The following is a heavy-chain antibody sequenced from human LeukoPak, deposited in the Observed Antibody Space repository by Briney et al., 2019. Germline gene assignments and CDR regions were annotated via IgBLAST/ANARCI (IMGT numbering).Heavy chain of an antibody. CDR1: GGSFSGYY. J-gene: IGHJ3*02. CDR2: INHSGST. V-gene: IGHV4-34*01. D-gene: IGHD3-9*01. CDR3: ARPILTGYYIPHAFDI. Sequence: SETLSLTCAVYGGSFSGYYWSWIRQPPGKGLEWIGEINHSGSTNYNPSLKSRVTISVDTSKNQFSLKLSSVTAADTAVYYCARPILTGYYIPHAFDIWGQGTMVTVSS.